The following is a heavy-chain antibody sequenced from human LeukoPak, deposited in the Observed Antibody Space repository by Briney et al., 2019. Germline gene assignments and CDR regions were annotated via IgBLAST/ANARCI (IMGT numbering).Heavy chain of an antibody. CDR3: AKDTTYYYGSGSSGSYFDY. CDR2: ISGSGGST. D-gene: IGHD3-10*01. V-gene: IGHV3-23*01. J-gene: IGHJ4*02. Sequence: GGSLRLSCAASGFTFSSYAMSWVRQAPGEGLEWVSAISGSGGSTYYADSVKGRFTISRDNSKNTLYLQMNSLRAGDTAVYYCAKDTTYYYGSGSSGSYFDYWGQGTLVTVSS. CDR1: GFTFSSYA.